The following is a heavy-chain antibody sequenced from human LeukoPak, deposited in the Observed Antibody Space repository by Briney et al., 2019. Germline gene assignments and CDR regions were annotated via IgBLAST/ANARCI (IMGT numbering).Heavy chain of an antibody. CDR3: ARQAGYGPFDY. V-gene: IGHV3-21*01. CDR2: ISSSSSYI. Sequence: GGSLRRSCAASGFXFSSYSINWVRQAPGKGLEWVSSISSSSSYIYYADSVKGRFTISRDNAKNSLYLQMNSLRAEDTAVYYCARQAGYGPFDYWGQGTLVTVSS. D-gene: IGHD5-12*01. CDR1: GFXFSSYS. J-gene: IGHJ4*02.